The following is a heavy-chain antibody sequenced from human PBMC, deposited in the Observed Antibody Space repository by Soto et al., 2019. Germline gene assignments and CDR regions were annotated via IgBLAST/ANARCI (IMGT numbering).Heavy chain of an antibody. CDR3: ARLGGYYQAFDS. Sequence: SETLSLTCTVSGGSISSGGYYWSWIRQHPGKGLEWIGYIYYSGSTYYNPSLKSRVNISVDTSKSQFSLKLSSVTAADTAVYYCARLGGYYQAFDSWGQGTLVTVSS. J-gene: IGHJ4*02. CDR2: IYYSGST. D-gene: IGHD3-22*01. V-gene: IGHV4-31*03. CDR1: GGSISSGGYY.